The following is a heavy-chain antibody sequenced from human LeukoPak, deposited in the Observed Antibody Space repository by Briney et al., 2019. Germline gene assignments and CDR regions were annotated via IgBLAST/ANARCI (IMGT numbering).Heavy chain of an antibody. CDR1: GFTFSSYS. V-gene: IGHV3-21*01. D-gene: IGHD6-19*01. Sequence: GGSLRLSCAASGFTFSSYSMNWVRQAPGQGLEWVSSISGTSTYIYYADSVRGRFTIYRDNAKNSLYLQMNSLRAEDTAVYYCARDREAGKGLDDYWGQGTLVTVSS. CDR3: ARDREAGKGLDDY. J-gene: IGHJ4*02. CDR2: ISGTSTYI.